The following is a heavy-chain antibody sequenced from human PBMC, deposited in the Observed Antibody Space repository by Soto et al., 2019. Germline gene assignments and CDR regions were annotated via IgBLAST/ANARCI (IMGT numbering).Heavy chain of an antibody. CDR2: THYSGST. J-gene: IGHJ6*02. CDR1: GGSISTSPYY. V-gene: IGHV4-39*01. CDR3: ARRGVEGGMDV. D-gene: IGHD3-10*01. Sequence: QLQLQESGPGLVKPSETLSLTCTVSGGSISTSPYYWGWIRQPPGKGLEWIGSTHYSGSTYYNPSLKSRVAITVDTPKNQISLKLSSVTAADSAVYYWARRGVEGGMDVWGQGTTVTVSS.